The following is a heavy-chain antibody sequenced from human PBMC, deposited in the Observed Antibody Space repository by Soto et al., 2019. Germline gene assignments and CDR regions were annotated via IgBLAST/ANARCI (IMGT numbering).Heavy chain of an antibody. D-gene: IGHD2-15*01. CDR1: GYTLTELS. V-gene: IGHV1-24*01. CDR2: FDPEDGET. CDR3: ATNPTSVAATETNY. Sequence: ASVKVSCKVSGYTLTELSMHWVRQAPGKGLEWMGGFDPEDGETIYAQKFQGRVTMTEDTSTDTAYMELSSLRSEDTAVYYCATNPTSVAATETNYWGQGTLVTVS. J-gene: IGHJ4*02.